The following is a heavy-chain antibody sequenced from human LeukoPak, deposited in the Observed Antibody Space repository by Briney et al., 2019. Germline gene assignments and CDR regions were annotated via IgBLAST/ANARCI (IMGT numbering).Heavy chain of an antibody. CDR2: ISAYNGNT. Sequence: ASVKVSCKASGYTFTSYGISWVRQAPGQGLEWMGLISAYNGNTNYAQTLKGRVTMTTDTSKSTAYMELRSLRSDDTAVYYCAREVTVVPAANHYYYYMDVWGKGTTVTVSS. J-gene: IGHJ6*03. CDR3: AREVTVVPAANHYYYYMDV. CDR1: GYTFTSYG. D-gene: IGHD2-2*01. V-gene: IGHV1-18*01.